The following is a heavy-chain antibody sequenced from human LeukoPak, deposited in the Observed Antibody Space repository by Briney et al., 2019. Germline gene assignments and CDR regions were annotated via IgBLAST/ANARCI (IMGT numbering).Heavy chain of an antibody. CDR2: IRSDGSNQ. CDR3: ASPPTMIVGH. V-gene: IGHV3-30*02. D-gene: IGHD3-22*01. Sequence: GGSLRLSCVASGFTFSSYGMHWVRQAPDKGLEWVAFIRSDGSNQDHVDSVKGRFTISRDNAKNSLYLQMNSLRAEDTAVYYCASPPTMIVGHWGQGTLVTVSS. CDR1: GFTFSSYG. J-gene: IGHJ4*02.